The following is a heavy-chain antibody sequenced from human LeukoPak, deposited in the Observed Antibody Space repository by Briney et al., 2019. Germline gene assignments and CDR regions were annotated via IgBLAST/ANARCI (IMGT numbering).Heavy chain of an antibody. CDR2: IYHSGST. CDR1: GYSISSGYY. D-gene: IGHD3-16*01. J-gene: IGHJ4*02. CDR3: ARGVALGYFDY. V-gene: IGHV4-38-2*02. Sequence: SETLSLTCTVSGYSISSGYYWGWIRPPPGRGLEWIGSIYHSGSTYYNPSLKSRVTISVDTSKNQFSLKLSSVTAADTAVYYCARGVALGYFDYWGQGTLVTVSS.